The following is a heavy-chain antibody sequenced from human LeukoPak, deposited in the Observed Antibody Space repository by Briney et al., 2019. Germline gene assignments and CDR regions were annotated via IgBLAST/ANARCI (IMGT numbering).Heavy chain of an antibody. CDR3: ARSRVGGSATFFGSA. J-gene: IGHJ5*02. V-gene: IGHV3-7*01. D-gene: IGHD1-26*01. CDR2: IKQDGSEK. Sequence: PGGSLRLSCAASGFTFSSYWMSWVRQAPGKGLEWVANIKQDGSEKYYVDSVKGRFTISRDKAKNSLYLQMNSLRAEDTAVYYCARSRVGGSATFFGSAWGQGTLVTVSS. CDR1: GFTFSSYW.